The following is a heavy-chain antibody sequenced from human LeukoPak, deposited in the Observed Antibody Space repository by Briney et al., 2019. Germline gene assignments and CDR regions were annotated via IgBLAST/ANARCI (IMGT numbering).Heavy chain of an antibody. V-gene: IGHV1-2*02. J-gene: IGHJ5*02. D-gene: IGHD4-17*01. CDR2: INPNSGGT. Sequence: ASVKVSCKASGYTFTGYYMHWVRQAPGQGLEWMGWINPNSGGTNYAQKFQGRVTMTRDTSISTAYMELSRLRSDDTVVYYCARVNYGDNVGFDPWGQGTLVTVSS. CDR1: GYTFTGYY. CDR3: ARVNYGDNVGFDP.